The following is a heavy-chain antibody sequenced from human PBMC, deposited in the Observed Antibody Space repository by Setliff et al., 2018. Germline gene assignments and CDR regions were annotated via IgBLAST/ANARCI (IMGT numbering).Heavy chain of an antibody. D-gene: IGHD1-26*01. CDR3: ARDNTIVGATDY. CDR1: GGSFSDYY. V-gene: IGHV4-34*01. CDR2: INHSGST. Sequence: SETLSLTCTVYGGSFSDYYWGWIRQPPGKGLEWIAEINHSGSTNYNPSLKSRVTISADTSTNHFSLKLTSVTAADTAVYYCARDNTIVGATDYWGQGALVTVSS. J-gene: IGHJ4*02.